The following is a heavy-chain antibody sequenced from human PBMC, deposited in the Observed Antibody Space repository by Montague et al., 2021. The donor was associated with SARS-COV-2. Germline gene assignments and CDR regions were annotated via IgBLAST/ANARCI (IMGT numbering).Heavy chain of an antibody. D-gene: IGHD5-18*01. CDR1: GGSISSYY. CDR3: ASQEVDTAMDRNYYYYGMDV. V-gene: IGHV4-59*01. CDR2: IYYSGST. J-gene: IGHJ6*02. Sequence: SETLSLTCTVSGGSISSYYWSWIRQPPGKGLEWIGYIYYSGSTNYSPSLKSRVTISVDTSKNQFSLKLSSVTAADTAVYYCASQEVDTAMDRNYYYYGMDVWGQGTTGTVSS.